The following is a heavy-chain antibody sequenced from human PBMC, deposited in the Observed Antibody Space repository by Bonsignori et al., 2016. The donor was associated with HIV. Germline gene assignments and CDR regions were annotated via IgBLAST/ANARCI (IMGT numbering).Heavy chain of an antibody. CDR2: IKQDGSEK. Sequence: GESLKISCTASGFTFSSYWMTWVRQAPGKGLEWVANIKQDGSEKYYVDSVKGRFTISRDNAKNSLYLQMNSLRDEDTAVYYCAREWWQFVWSIYYYYMDVWGKGTTVTVSS. CDR1: GFTFSSYW. CDR3: AREWWQFVWSIYYYYMDV. D-gene: IGHD6-6*01. J-gene: IGHJ6*03. V-gene: IGHV3-7*03.